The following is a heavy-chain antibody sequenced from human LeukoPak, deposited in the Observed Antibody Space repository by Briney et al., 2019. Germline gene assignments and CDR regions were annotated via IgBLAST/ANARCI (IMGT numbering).Heavy chain of an antibody. CDR3: ARDGAGGSSWYGFDY. V-gene: IGHV4-34*01. J-gene: IGHJ4*02. CDR2: INHSGST. CDR1: GGSFSGYY. Sequence: SETLSLTCAVYGGSFSGYYWSWIRQPPGKGLEWIGEINHSGSTNYNPSLKSRVTISVDTSKNQFSLKLSSVTAADTAVYYCARDGAGGSSWYGFDYWGQGTLVTVSS. D-gene: IGHD6-13*01.